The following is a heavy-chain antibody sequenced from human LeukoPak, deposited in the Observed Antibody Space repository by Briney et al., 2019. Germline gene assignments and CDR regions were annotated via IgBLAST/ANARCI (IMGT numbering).Heavy chain of an antibody. V-gene: IGHV3-30*18. CDR2: ISYDGSNK. J-gene: IGHJ4*02. CDR1: GFTFSGHG. Sequence: GGSLRLSCAASGFTFSGHGMHWVRQAPGKGLEWVAVISYDGSNKYYADSVKGRFTISRDNSKNTLYLQMNSLRAEDTAVYYCAKGWTTVTHWGPGTLVTVSS. D-gene: IGHD4-17*01. CDR3: AKGWTTVTH.